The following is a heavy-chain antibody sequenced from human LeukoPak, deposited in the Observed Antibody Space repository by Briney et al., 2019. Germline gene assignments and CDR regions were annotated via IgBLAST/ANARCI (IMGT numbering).Heavy chain of an antibody. CDR2: IYYSGST. CDR1: GGSISSSSYY. CDR3: ASQEAGYGDLKGWFDP. J-gene: IGHJ5*02. V-gene: IGHV4-39*07. D-gene: IGHD4-17*01. Sequence: TSETLSLTCTVSGGSISSSSYYWGWIRQPPGKGLEWIGSIYYSGSTYYNPSLKSRVTISVDTSKNQFSLKLSSVTAADTAVYYCASQEAGYGDLKGWFDPWGQGTLVTVSS.